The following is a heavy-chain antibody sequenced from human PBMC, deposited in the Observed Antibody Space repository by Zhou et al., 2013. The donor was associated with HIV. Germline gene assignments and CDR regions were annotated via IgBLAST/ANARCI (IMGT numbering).Heavy chain of an antibody. J-gene: IGHJ4*02. CDR3: TRGWGSDYFDH. CDR2: INGAGSST. CDR1: GFIFSGYY. D-gene: IGHD3-16*01. V-gene: IGHV3-74*01. Sequence: EVQLVESGGGVAQPGGSLRLSCAASGFIFSGYYMHWVRQVPGKGLVYVSRINGAGSSTTYADSVKGRFTMSRDNAKNTLDLQMDSLRGEDTAVYYCTRGWGSDYFDHWGQGNPGHRLL.